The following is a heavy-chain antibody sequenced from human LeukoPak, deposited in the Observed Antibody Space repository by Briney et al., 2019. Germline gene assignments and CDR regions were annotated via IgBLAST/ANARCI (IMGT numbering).Heavy chain of an antibody. V-gene: IGHV3-23*01. CDR3: AHISSSWPDY. Sequence: PGGSLRPSCAAPGFTFSSYAMSWARQAPGKGLEWVSAISGSGGSTYYADSVKGRFTISRDNSKNTLYLQMNSLRAEDTAVYYCAHISSSWPDYWGQGTLVTVSS. CDR1: GFTFSSYA. CDR2: ISGSGGST. J-gene: IGHJ4*02. D-gene: IGHD6-13*01.